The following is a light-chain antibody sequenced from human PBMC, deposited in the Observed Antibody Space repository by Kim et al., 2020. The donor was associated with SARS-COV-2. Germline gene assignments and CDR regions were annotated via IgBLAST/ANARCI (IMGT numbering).Light chain of an antibody. V-gene: IGKV3-20*01. Sequence: EIVLTQSTGTVSLSPGERATLSCRASQTVTSSYVAWYQHKPGQAPRLLIYNGSRRATGIPDRFSGSGSGTDFTLTISRLEPEDFAVYFCQQYGSAPQTFGQGTKLEI. CDR3: QQYGSAPQT. J-gene: IGKJ2*01. CDR2: NGS. CDR1: QTVTSSY.